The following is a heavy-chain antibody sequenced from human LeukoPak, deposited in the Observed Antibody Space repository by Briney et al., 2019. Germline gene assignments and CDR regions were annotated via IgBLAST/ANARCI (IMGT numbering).Heavy chain of an antibody. D-gene: IGHD3-10*01. V-gene: IGHV1-46*01. CDR1: EYTFTGYY. Sequence: ASVKVSCKASEYTFTGYYIHWVRQAPGQGLEWMGIINPSGGSTSYAQKFQGRVTMTRDTSTSTVYMELSSLRSEDTAVYYCARGFLWFGELFTFDPWGQGTLVTVSS. J-gene: IGHJ5*02. CDR3: ARGFLWFGELFTFDP. CDR2: INPSGGST.